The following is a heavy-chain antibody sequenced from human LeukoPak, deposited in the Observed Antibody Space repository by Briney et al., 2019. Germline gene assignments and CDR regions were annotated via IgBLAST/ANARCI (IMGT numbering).Heavy chain of an antibody. V-gene: IGHV3-23*01. J-gene: IGHJ4*02. CDR3: AKVDTAMVEFDY. CDR1: GFTFSSYG. CDR2: ISGSGGST. D-gene: IGHD5-18*01. Sequence: AGGSLTLSCAASGFTFSSYGMSWVRQAPGKGLEWVSAISGSGGSTYYADSVKGRFTISRDNSKNTLYLQMNSLRAEDTAVYYCAKVDTAMVEFDYWGQGTLVTVSS.